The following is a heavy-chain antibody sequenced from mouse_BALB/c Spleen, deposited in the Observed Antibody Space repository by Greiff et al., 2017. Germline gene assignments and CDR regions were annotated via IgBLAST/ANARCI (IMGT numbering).Heavy chain of an antibody. CDR3: AREGDGYYGDYFDY. CDR2: IRNKANGYTT. Sequence: EVQGVESGGGLVQPGGSLRLSCATSGFTFTDYYMSWVRQPPGKALEWLGFIRNKANGYTTEYSASVKGRFTISRDNSQSILYLQMNTLRAEDSATYYCAREGDGYYGDYFDYWGQGTTLTVSS. J-gene: IGHJ2*01. D-gene: IGHD2-3*01. CDR1: GFTFTDYY. V-gene: IGHV7-3*02.